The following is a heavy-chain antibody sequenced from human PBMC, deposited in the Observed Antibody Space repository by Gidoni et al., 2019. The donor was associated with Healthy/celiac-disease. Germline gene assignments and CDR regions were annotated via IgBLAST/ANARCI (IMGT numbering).Heavy chain of an antibody. CDR1: GGSISSGGYY. D-gene: IGHD5-18*01. V-gene: IGHV4-31*03. Sequence: QVQLQESGPGLVKPSQTLSLTCTVSGGSISSGGYYWSWIRQQPGKGLEWIGYIYYSGSTYYNPSLKSRVTISVDTSKNQFSLKLSSVTAADTAVYYCARDTAMPPYYYYGMDVWGQGTTVTVSS. CDR3: ARDTAMPPYYYYGMDV. J-gene: IGHJ6*02. CDR2: IYYSGST.